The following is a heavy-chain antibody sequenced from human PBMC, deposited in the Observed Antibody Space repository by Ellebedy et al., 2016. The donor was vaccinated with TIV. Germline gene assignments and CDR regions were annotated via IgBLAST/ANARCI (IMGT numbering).Heavy chain of an antibody. J-gene: IGHJ4*02. CDR1: GFTFSNYW. D-gene: IGHD3-3*01. CDR2: MKQDGSDP. Sequence: GESLKISCAASGFTFSNYWMTWVRQVPGKGLEWVGSMKQDGSDPYYVDSVKGRLTISRDNAKNSLYLQMNSLRAEDTALYYCARRRSGDGWGLDYWGQGTLVTVSS. CDR3: ARRRSGDGWGLDY. V-gene: IGHV3-7*01.